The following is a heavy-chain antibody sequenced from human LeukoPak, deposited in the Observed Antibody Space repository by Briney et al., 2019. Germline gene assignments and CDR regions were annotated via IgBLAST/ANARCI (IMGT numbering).Heavy chain of an antibody. Sequence: PSETLSLTCTVSGGSISSYYWSWIRQPPGKGLEWIGYIYYSGSTNYNPSLKSRVTISVDTSKNQFSLKLSSVTAADTAVYYCARLSSSHLVDYWGQGTLVTVSS. J-gene: IGHJ4*02. CDR3: ARLSSSHLVDY. D-gene: IGHD6-6*01. CDR2: IYYSGST. CDR1: GGSISSYY. V-gene: IGHV4-59*12.